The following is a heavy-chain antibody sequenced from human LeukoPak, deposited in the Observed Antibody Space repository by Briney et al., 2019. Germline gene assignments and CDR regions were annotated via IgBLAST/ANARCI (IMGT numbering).Heavy chain of an antibody. CDR3: ARGPDWNDYYYYYMDV. V-gene: IGHV1-69*13. Sequence: VKVSCKASGGTFRSYAISWVRQAPGQGLEWMGGIIPILGTANYAQKFQGRVTITVDESTSTAYMEVSSLRSEDTAVYYCARGPDWNDYYYYYMDVWGKGTTVTISS. CDR2: IIPILGTA. CDR1: GGTFRSYA. D-gene: IGHD1-1*01. J-gene: IGHJ6*03.